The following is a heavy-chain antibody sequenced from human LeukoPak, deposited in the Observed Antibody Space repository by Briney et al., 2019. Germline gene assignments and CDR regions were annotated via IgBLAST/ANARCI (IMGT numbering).Heavy chain of an antibody. J-gene: IGHJ5*02. V-gene: IGHV4-30-4*01. Sequence: SETLSLTCTVSGGSISSGDYYWSWIRQPPGKGLEWIAYMYYSGSTYYNPSLKSRVTMSADTSKNQLSLKLSSVTAADTAVYYCARPYYYDSKIDPWARESWSPSPQ. CDR3: ARPYYYDSKIDP. CDR1: GGSISSGDYY. D-gene: IGHD3-22*01. CDR2: MYYSGST.